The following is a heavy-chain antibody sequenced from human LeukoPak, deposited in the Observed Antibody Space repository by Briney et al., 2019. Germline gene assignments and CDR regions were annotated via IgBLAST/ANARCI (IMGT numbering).Heavy chain of an antibody. CDR3: ARENVGDYSNNNWFDP. V-gene: IGHV1-69*13. CDR1: GGTFSSYA. J-gene: IGHJ5*02. CDR2: IIPIFGTA. Sequence: SVKVSCRASGGTFSSYAISWVRQAPGQGLEWMGGIIPIFGTANYAQKFQGRVTITADESTSTAYMELSSLRSEDTAVYYCARENVGDYSNNNWFDPWGQGTLVTVSS. D-gene: IGHD4-11*01.